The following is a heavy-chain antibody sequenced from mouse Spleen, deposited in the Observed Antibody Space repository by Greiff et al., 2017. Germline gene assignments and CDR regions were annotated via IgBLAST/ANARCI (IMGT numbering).Heavy chain of an antibody. CDR2: INPDSSTI. Sequence: EVKLMESGGGLVQPGGSLKLSCAASGIDFSRYWMSWVRRAPGKGLEWIGEINPDSSTINYAPSLKDKFIISRDNAKNTLYLQMSKVRSEDTALYYCARPADYDYDGGFAYWGQGTLVTVSA. D-gene: IGHD2-4*01. J-gene: IGHJ3*01. V-gene: IGHV4-1*01. CDR3: ARPADYDYDGGFAY. CDR1: GIDFSRYW.